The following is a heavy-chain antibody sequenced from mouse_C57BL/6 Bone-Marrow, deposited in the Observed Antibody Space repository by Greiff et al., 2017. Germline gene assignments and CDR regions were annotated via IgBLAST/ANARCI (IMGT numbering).Heavy chain of an antibody. V-gene: IGHV5-4*03. CDR2: ISDGGSYT. CDR3: ASTFYFDY. J-gene: IGHJ2*01. CDR1: GFTFSSYA. Sequence: DVMLVESGGGLVKPGGSLKLSCAASGFTFSSYAMSWVRQTPEKRLEWVATISDGGSYTYYPDNVKGRFTISRDNAKNNLYLQMSHLKSEDTAMYYCASTFYFDYWGQGTTLTVSS.